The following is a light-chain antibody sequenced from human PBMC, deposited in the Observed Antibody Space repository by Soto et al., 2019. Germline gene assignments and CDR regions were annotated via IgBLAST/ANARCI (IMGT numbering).Light chain of an antibody. CDR3: QHFNSYPWT. J-gene: IGKJ1*01. CDR2: RTS. Sequence: DIQMTQSPSALSASVGDRVTITCRASHSISDWLAWYQQRPGKAPKLLIYRTSSLQTGVPSRFSGSGSGTEFTLSISSLQPDDVATYYCQHFNSYPWTFGHGTKVEIK. CDR1: HSISDW. V-gene: IGKV1-5*01.